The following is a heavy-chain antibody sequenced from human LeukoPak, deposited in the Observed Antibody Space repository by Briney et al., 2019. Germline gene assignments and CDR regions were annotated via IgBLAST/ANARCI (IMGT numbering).Heavy chain of an antibody. D-gene: IGHD1-7*01. CDR1: GFTFDDYA. V-gene: IGHV3-43*02. Sequence: HPGGSLRPSCVASGFTFDDYAMHWVRHAPGKGLEWVSLINANGGNTYYVDSVKGRFTISRDNSKNSLYLQMNSLRTEDTALYYCAKDISNWNSRHFDYWGQGTLVTVSS. CDR2: INANGGNT. J-gene: IGHJ4*02. CDR3: AKDISNWNSRHFDY.